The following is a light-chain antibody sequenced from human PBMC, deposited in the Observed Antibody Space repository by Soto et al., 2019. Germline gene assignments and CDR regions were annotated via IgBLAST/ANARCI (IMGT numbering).Light chain of an antibody. Sequence: EIVLTQSPATLSLSPGERATLSCRVSQSVSTYLAWYQQKPGQAPRLLIYDASNRATGIPARFSGSGSGTDFTLTISSLEPEDFAIYYCQHRRGFGQGTRLDIK. CDR3: QHRRG. CDR1: QSVSTY. V-gene: IGKV3-11*01. CDR2: DAS. J-gene: IGKJ5*01.